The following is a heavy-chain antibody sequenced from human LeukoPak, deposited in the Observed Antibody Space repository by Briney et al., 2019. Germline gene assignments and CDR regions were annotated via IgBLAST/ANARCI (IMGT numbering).Heavy chain of an antibody. CDR2: ISGSGGST. V-gene: IGHV3-23*01. Sequence: GGSLRLSCAASGFTFSSYAMSWVRQAPGKGLEWVSAISGSGGSTYYADSVKGRFTLSRDNSKNTLYLQMNSLRAEDTAVYYCAKEVTMVRGVNPTYWGQGTLVTVSS. CDR1: GFTFSSYA. CDR3: AKEVTMVRGVNPTY. D-gene: IGHD3-10*01. J-gene: IGHJ4*02.